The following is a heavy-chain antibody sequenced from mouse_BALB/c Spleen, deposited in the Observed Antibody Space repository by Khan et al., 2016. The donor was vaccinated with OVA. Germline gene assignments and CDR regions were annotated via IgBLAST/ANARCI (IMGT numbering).Heavy chain of an antibody. D-gene: IGHD2-14*01. Sequence: QVRLQQSGAELGRPGASVKMSCKASGYTFTTYTMHWVKQRPGQGLEWIGYINPSNGYTNYNQKFKDKSTLTADKSSSTAYIQLSSLTSDYSAVYYCAREGAYYRSDGWFSYWGQGTLVTVSA. V-gene: IGHV1-4*01. CDR1: GYTFTTYT. CDR3: AREGAYYRSDGWFSY. CDR2: INPSNGYT. J-gene: IGHJ3*01.